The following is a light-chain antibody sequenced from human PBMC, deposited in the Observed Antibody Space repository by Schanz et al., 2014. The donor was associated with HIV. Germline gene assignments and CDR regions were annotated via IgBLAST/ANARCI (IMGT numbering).Light chain of an antibody. CDR3: QQRYNLFT. Sequence: EIVMTQSPGTLSVSPGERATLSCRASQTVSNNLAWYQQKPGQAPRLLIHDASNRPTGIPARFSGSGSGTDFTLTISSLEPEDFAVYYCQQRYNLFTFGGGTKVEIK. J-gene: IGKJ4*01. CDR2: DAS. CDR1: QTVSNN. V-gene: IGKV3-11*01.